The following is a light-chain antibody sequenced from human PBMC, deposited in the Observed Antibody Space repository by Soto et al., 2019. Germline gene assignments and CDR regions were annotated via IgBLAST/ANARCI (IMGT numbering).Light chain of an antibody. CDR1: QSVSSNY. V-gene: IGKV3-20*01. Sequence: EIVLTQSPGTLSLSPGERATLSFRASQSVSSNYLAWHQQKPGQTPRLLVYGASSRATGIPDRFSGSGSGTDFTLTISRLEPEDFAVYYCQQHGTSPITFGQGTRLEIK. J-gene: IGKJ5*01. CDR2: GAS. CDR3: QQHGTSPIT.